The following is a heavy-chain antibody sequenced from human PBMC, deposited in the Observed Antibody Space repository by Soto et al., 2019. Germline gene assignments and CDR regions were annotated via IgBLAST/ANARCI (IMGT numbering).Heavy chain of an antibody. V-gene: IGHV1-3*01. CDR1: GYTFTTYA. CDR3: AAARCGGDGYSPWYQWFDP. D-gene: IGHD2-21*02. Sequence: ASVKVSCKAAGYTFTTYAMHWVRKAPGQRREWMGWINAANGHTEYSQKFQGRVTITRDRSASTAYMELSSLKSEDTAVYYCAAARCGGDGYSPWYQWFDPWGQGTLVTSPQ. J-gene: IGHJ5*02. CDR2: INAANGHT.